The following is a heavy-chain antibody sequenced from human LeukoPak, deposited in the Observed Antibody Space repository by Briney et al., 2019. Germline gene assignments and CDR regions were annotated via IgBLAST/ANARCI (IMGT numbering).Heavy chain of an antibody. CDR2: ISDSSAM. Sequence: TGGSLRLSCAASGFTFSTYSMKWVRQAPGKGLEWVSYISDSSAMYYADSVRGRFTISRENDKNSLFLQMNGLRAEDTAVYYCARDGGYSGYDADCWGQGTLVTVSS. V-gene: IGHV3-48*01. CDR3: ARDGGYSGYDADC. D-gene: IGHD5-12*01. CDR1: GFTFSTYS. J-gene: IGHJ4*02.